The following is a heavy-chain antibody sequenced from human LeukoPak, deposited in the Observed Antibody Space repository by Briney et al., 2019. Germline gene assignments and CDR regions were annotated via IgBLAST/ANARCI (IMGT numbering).Heavy chain of an antibody. CDR3: ARDADYYDSSGYYYVRYYYYYGMDV. V-gene: IGHV1-2*02. Sequence: ASVKVSCKASGYTFTGYYMHWVRQAPGQGLEWVGWINPNSGGTNYAQKFQGRVTMTRDTSISTAYMELSRLRSDDTAVYYCARDADYYDSSGYYYVRYYYYYGMDVWGQGTTVTVSS. CDR2: INPNSGGT. D-gene: IGHD3-22*01. J-gene: IGHJ6*02. CDR1: GYTFTGYY.